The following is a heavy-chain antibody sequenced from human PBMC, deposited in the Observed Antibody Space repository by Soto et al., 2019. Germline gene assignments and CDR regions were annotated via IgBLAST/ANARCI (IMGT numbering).Heavy chain of an antibody. Sequence: ASVKVSCKASGYTFTSYAMHWVRQAPGQRLEWMGWINAGNGNTKYSQKFQGRVTITRDTSASTAYMELSSLRSEDTAVYYCARDSEPLLRYFDWLPNYNWFDPWGQGTLVTVSS. D-gene: IGHD3-9*01. V-gene: IGHV1-3*01. J-gene: IGHJ5*02. CDR2: INAGNGNT. CDR3: ARDSEPLLRYFDWLPNYNWFDP. CDR1: GYTFTSYA.